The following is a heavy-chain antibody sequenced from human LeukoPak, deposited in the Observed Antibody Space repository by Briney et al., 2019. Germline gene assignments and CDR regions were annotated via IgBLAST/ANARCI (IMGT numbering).Heavy chain of an antibody. CDR3: ARETRSGSYDGSFDY. CDR2: MDYSGST. CDR1: GGSISSSSYY. Sequence: PSETLSLTCTVSGGSISSSSYYWGWIRQPPGKGLEWIGSMDYSGSTYYNPSLKSRVTISVDKSKKQFSLNLSSVTAADTAVYYCARETRSGSYDGSFDYWGQGTLVTVSS. V-gene: IGHV4-39*07. D-gene: IGHD1-26*01. J-gene: IGHJ4*02.